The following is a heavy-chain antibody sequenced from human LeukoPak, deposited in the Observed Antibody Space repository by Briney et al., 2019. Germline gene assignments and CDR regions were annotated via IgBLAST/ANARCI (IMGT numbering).Heavy chain of an antibody. D-gene: IGHD2-15*01. CDR1: GFTFSRDA. J-gene: IGHJ4*02. CDR2: ISGNGGTT. CDR3: ARAAYCSGGSCYEDY. V-gene: IGHV3-23*01. Sequence: GGSLRLSCAASGFTFSRDAMNWVRQAPGKGLEWVSIISGNGGTTYYADAVKGRFTISRDNSKNTLYLQINSLRVEDTAFYYCARAAYCSGGSCYEDYWGQRTLVTVSS.